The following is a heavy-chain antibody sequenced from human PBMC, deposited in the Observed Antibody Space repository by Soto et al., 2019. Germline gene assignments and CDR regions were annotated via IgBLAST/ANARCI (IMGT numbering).Heavy chain of an antibody. CDR2: ISYDGSST. D-gene: IGHD3-22*01. Sequence: QAGGSLRLSCAAAGFTFSTYCMHWVRQAQGKSLEWVAVISYDGSSTYSADSVTGRFTTSRDNSNNTVYLQMNSLSVADTAVYYCARDYSSEWHGLGSWGQGTLVTVSS. J-gene: IGHJ4*02. CDR3: ARDYSSEWHGLGS. CDR1: GFTFSTYC. V-gene: IGHV3-30*03.